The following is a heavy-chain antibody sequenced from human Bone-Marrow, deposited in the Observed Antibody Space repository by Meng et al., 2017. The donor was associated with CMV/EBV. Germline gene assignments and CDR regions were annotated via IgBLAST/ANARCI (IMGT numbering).Heavy chain of an antibody. D-gene: IGHD3-16*01. J-gene: IGHJ6*02. CDR1: GISLSSFGVG. CDR3: AYRRESFDYHGLDV. V-gene: IGHV2-5*01. Sequence: SGPTLVKPTQTLTLTCTFSGISLSSFGVGVVWMRQPPGKALEWLAVTYWNGDKRYSPSLQSRLAISKDTSKNQEVLTMTNMDPVDTATYYCAYRRESFDYHGLDVWGQGTTVTVSS. CDR2: TYWNGDK.